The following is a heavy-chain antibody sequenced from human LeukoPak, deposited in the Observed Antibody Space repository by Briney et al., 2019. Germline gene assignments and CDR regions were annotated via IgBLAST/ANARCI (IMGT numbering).Heavy chain of an antibody. Sequence: PGGSLRLSCAASGFTFSSYAMSWVRQAPGKGLEWVSAISGSGGSTYYADSVKGRFTISRDNAKNSLYLQMNSLRAEDTAVNYCARGQDTIFGVVPLDYWGQGTLVTVPS. CDR1: GFTFSSYA. CDR2: ISGSGGST. V-gene: IGHV3-23*01. D-gene: IGHD3-3*01. CDR3: ARGQDTIFGVVPLDY. J-gene: IGHJ4*02.